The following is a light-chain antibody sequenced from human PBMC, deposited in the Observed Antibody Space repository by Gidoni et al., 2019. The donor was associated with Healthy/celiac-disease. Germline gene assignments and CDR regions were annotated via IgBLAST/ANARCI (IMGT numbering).Light chain of an antibody. CDR2: GAS. CDR1: QSVSSN. V-gene: IGKV3-15*01. Sequence: EIVMTPSPATLSVSPGERATLSCRASQSVSSNLAWYQQKPGQAPRLLIYGASTRATGIPARFSGSGSGTEFTLTISSLQSEDFAVYYCQQYNNWPQTFGQGTKVETK. CDR3: QQYNNWPQT. J-gene: IGKJ1*01.